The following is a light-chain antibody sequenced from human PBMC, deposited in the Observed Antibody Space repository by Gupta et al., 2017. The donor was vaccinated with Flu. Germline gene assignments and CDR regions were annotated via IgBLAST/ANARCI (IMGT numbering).Light chain of an antibody. J-gene: IGLJ1*01. CDR2: EVS. CDR3: SSYTSSSTYV. Sequence: QSALTQPASMSGSPGQSITISCTGTSSDVGGYNYVSWYQQHPGKAPKLMIYEVSNRPSGVSNRFSGSKSGNTASLTISGLQAEDEADYYCSSYTSSSTYVFGTGIKVTVL. CDR1: SSDVGGYNY. V-gene: IGLV2-14*01.